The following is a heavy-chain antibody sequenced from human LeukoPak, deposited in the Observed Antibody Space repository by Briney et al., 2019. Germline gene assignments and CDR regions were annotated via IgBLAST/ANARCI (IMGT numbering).Heavy chain of an antibody. CDR1: GGSISSSSYY. Sequence: ETLSLTCTVSGGSISSSSYYWGWIRQPPGKGLEWIGSIYYSGSTYYNPSLKSRVTISVDTSKNQFSLKLSSVTAADTAVYYCARTRVPIAAAGYNWFDPWGQGTLVTVSS. J-gene: IGHJ5*02. CDR2: IYYSGST. D-gene: IGHD6-13*01. CDR3: ARTRVPIAAAGYNWFDP. V-gene: IGHV4-39*07.